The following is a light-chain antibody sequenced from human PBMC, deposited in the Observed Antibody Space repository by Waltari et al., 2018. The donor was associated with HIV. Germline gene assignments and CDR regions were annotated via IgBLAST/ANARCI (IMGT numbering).Light chain of an antibody. CDR3: HQYDALPET. CDR1: EAISSSH. CDR2: GAS. J-gene: IGKJ1*01. Sequence: EILLTQSPGTLSLSPGAGATLPCKASEAISSSHLAWYQLKPRQAPRLLIYGASVRAADVPDRFSGRAFGADFTLAITRLEPDDFAVYFCHQYDALPETFGQGT. V-gene: IGKV3-20*01.